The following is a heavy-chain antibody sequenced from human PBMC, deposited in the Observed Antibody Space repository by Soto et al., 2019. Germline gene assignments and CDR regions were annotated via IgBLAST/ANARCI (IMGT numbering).Heavy chain of an antibody. D-gene: IGHD3-16*01. CDR2: IYYSGST. CDR1: GGSISSGGYY. V-gene: IGHV4-31*03. Sequence: SETLSLTCTVSGGSISSGGYYWSWIRQHPGKGLEWIGYIYYSGSTYYNPSLKSRVTISVDTSKNQFSLHLNSVTPEDTAVYYCAREFPYYESSDSYFDYWGQGALVTVSS. J-gene: IGHJ4*02. CDR3: AREFPYYESSDSYFDY.